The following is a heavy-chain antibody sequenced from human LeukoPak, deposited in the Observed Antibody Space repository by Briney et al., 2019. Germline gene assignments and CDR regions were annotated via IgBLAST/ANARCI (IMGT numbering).Heavy chain of an antibody. CDR1: GFTFSTFG. CDR2: IRYDGRNK. Sequence: PGGSLRPSGAASGFTFSTFGMHGVPQTPGKGLEWVAFIRYDGRNKYYADSVKGRFTISRDNSKNTLCLQMNSLRAEDTAVYYCARDERQFVDYWGQGTLVTVSS. J-gene: IGHJ4*02. V-gene: IGHV3-30*02. CDR3: ARDERQFVDY. D-gene: IGHD5-24*01.